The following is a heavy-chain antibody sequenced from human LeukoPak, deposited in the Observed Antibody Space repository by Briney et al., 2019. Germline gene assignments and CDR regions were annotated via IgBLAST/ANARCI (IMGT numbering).Heavy chain of an antibody. J-gene: IGHJ4*02. D-gene: IGHD6-19*01. CDR3: ARESSSGWYYY. V-gene: IGHV1-46*01. CDR2: INPSGGST. CDR1: GYTFTSYY. Sequence: ASVKVSCKASGYTFTSYYMHWVRQAPGQGLEWMGIINPSGGSTSYAQKFQGRVTMTRDTSTSTVYMGLSSLRSEDTAVYYCARESSSGWYYYWGQGTLVTVSS.